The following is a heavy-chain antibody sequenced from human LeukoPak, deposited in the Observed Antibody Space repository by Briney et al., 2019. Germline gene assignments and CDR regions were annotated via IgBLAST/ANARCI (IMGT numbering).Heavy chain of an antibody. V-gene: IGHV3-30*18. CDR1: GFTFSSYG. CDR3: AKDRGGYGVPGYYYYGMDV. Sequence: GRSLRLSCAASGFTFSSYGMHWVRQAPGKGLVWVAVISYDGSNKHYADSVKGRFTISRDNSKNTLYLQMNSLRAEDTAVYYCAKDRGGYGVPGYYYYGMDVWGQGTTVTVSS. D-gene: IGHD5-12*01. CDR2: ISYDGSNK. J-gene: IGHJ6*02.